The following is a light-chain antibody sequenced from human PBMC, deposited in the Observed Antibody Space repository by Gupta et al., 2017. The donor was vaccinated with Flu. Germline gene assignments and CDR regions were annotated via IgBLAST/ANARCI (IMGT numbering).Light chain of an antibody. CDR1: QTVSKF. J-gene: IGKJ2*01. CDR3: QQRGTWPPYT. V-gene: IGKV3-11*01. Sequence: XIVXXQXXAXLSLXXGERATLSCRASQTVSKFLAWYQQKPGQIPRLLIFDASKRAPGIPARFSGSGSGTDFTLTISSLEPEDFAVYYCQQRGTWPPYTFGQGTNLEIK. CDR2: DAS.